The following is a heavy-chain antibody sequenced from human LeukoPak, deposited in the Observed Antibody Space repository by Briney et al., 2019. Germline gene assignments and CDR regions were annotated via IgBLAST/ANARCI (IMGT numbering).Heavy chain of an antibody. CDR1: GFTFSNYA. CDR3: AKEKNYYYYMDV. CDR2: ISGSGGST. J-gene: IGHJ6*03. V-gene: IGHV3-23*01. Sequence: GGSLRLSCAASGFTFSNYAMRWVRQAPGKGLEWVSAISGSGGSTYYADSVKGRFTISRDNSKNTLYLQMNFLRAEDTAVYYCAKEKNYYYYMDVWGKGTTVTISS.